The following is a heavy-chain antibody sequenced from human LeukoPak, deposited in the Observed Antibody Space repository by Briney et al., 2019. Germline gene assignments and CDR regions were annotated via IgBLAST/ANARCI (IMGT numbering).Heavy chain of an antibody. V-gene: IGHV3-7*01. CDR3: ASTLTFDN. Sequence: PGGSVRLSCAASGFTFSNYWMTWVRQVPGKGLEWVASIKEDGSDRYNVDSVKGRFTISRDNAKNSLSLQMSSLRAEDTAVYYCASTLTFDNWGLGILVTVSS. CDR2: IKEDGSDR. J-gene: IGHJ3*02. CDR1: GFTFSNYW.